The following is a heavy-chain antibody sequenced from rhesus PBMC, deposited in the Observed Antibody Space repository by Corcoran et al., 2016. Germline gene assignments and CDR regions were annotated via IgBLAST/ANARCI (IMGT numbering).Heavy chain of an antibody. V-gene: IGHV4-93*02. CDR1: GGSISSSNW. CDR3: ARVGEYSNYFDY. J-gene: IGHJ4*01. CDR2: IYGSGGST. Sequence: QVQLQESGPAVVKPSETLSLPCAVSGGSISSSNWWSWIRQSPGKGLEWIGGIYGSGGSTNYNPSLKNRVTISIDTSKNQFSLKLSSVTAADTAVYYCARVGEYSNYFDYWGQGVLVTVSS. D-gene: IGHD4-23*01.